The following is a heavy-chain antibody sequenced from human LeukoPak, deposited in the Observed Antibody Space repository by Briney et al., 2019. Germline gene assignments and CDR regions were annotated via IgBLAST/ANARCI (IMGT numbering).Heavy chain of an antibody. V-gene: IGHV3-64*01. D-gene: IGHD5-18*01. Sequence: GGSLRLSCAASGFTFISYAMDWDRQAPGKGLEYVSGISSNGGSTYYASSVKGRFTISRDNSKTTLDLQMGRLRAEDMAVYYCVRRRGYSYDYWGQGTLVSVSS. J-gene: IGHJ4*02. CDR1: GFTFISYA. CDR2: ISSNGGST. CDR3: VRRRGYSYDY.